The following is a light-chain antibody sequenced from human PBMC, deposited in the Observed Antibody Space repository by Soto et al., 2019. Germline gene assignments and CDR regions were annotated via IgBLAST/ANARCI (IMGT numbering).Light chain of an antibody. V-gene: IGLV1-44*01. CDR2: SNN. CDR1: SSNIGSNT. J-gene: IGLJ3*02. CDR3: QAYDYSLTASV. Sequence: QSVLTQPPSASATPGQRATISCSGGSSNIGSNTVNWYQQLPGTAPKLLIHSNNQRPSGVPDRFSGSKSGTSASLAISGLQSEDEADYYCQAYDYSLTASVFGGGTKLTVL.